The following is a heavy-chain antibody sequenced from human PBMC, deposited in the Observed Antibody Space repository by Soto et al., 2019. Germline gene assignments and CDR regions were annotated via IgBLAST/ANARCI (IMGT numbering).Heavy chain of an antibody. CDR1: GYPFTRYS. V-gene: IGHV1-18*04. Sequence: GASVKVSCKASGYPFTRYSIRWVRQAPGQGLEWMGWISGYNGDTEYSKNFQDRLTMTIDTSTTTASMELRSLRSDDTAVYYCARASLTIFGAPYGMDVWGQGTSVTVSS. J-gene: IGHJ6*02. CDR2: ISGYNGDT. CDR3: ARASLTIFGAPYGMDV. D-gene: IGHD3-3*01.